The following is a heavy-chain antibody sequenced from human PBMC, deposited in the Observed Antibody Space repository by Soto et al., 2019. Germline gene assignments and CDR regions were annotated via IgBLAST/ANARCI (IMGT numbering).Heavy chain of an antibody. J-gene: IGHJ4*02. CDR2: ISAYNGNT. V-gene: IGHV1-18*01. CDR1: GYTFTSYG. CDR3: ARGLHTFGGVIPSGYFDY. Sequence: AASVKVSCKASGYTFTSYGISWVRQAPGQGLEWMGWISAYNGNTNYAQKLQGRVTMTTDTSTSTAYMELRSLRSDDTAVYYCARGLHTFGGVIPSGYFDYWGQGTLVTVSS. D-gene: IGHD3-16*02.